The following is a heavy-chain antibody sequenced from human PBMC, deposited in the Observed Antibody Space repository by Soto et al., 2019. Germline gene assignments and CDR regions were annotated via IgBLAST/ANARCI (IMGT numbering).Heavy chain of an antibody. J-gene: IGHJ5*02. V-gene: IGHV1-69*04. CDR3: ARELSYYGSGSYLPDWFDP. CDR2: IIPILGIA. CDR1: GGTFSSYT. D-gene: IGHD3-10*01. Sequence: ASVKVSCKASGGTFSSYTISWVRQAPGQGLEWMGRIIPILGIANYAQKFQGRVTITADKSTSTAYMELSSLRSEDTAVYYCARELSYYGSGSYLPDWFDPWGQGTLVTVSS.